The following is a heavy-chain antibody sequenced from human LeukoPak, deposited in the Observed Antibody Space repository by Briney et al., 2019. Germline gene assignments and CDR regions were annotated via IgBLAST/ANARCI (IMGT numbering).Heavy chain of an antibody. CDR3: ARDPPTSDGDSTNFDY. CDR2: IIPIFGTA. Sequence: GASVKVSCKASGGTFSSYAISWVRQAPGQGLEWMGGIIPIFGTANYAQKFQGRVTITADESTSTAYMELSSLRSEDTAVYYCARDPPTSDGDSTNFDYWGQGTLVTVSS. J-gene: IGHJ4*02. V-gene: IGHV1-69*13. D-gene: IGHD4-17*01. CDR1: GGTFSSYA.